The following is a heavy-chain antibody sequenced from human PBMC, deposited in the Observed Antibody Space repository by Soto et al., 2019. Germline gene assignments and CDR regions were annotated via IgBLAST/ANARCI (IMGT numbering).Heavy chain of an antibody. Sequence: QVQLVQSGAEVKKPGSSVKVSCKASGGTFSSYAISWVRQAPGQGLEWRGGIIPIFGTANYAQKFQGRVTITADKSTSTAYMELSSLRSEDTAVYYCARDLYYYGSGSYYNEHYYYGMDVWGQGTTVTVSS. CDR1: GGTFSSYA. CDR2: IIPIFGTA. V-gene: IGHV1-69*06. CDR3: ARDLYYYGSGSYYNEHYYYGMDV. J-gene: IGHJ6*02. D-gene: IGHD3-10*01.